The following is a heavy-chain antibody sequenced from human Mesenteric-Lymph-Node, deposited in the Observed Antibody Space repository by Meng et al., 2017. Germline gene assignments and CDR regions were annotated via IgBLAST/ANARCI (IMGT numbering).Heavy chain of an antibody. CDR3: TTGVEGWSRMVYAIGIDY. CDR2: IYNSGST. Sequence: SETLSLTYTVSGGSISDYYWSWIRQPPGKGLEWIGHIYNSGSTSYNPSLKSRVTMSVDTSKNQLSLKLTSVTAADTAVYYCTTGVEGWSRMVYAIGIDYWGQGTLVTVSS. D-gene: IGHD2-8*01. V-gene: IGHV4-59*12. CDR1: GGSISDYY. J-gene: IGHJ4*02.